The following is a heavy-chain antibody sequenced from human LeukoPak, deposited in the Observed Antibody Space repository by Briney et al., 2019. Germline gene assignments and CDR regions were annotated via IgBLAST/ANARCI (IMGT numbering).Heavy chain of an antibody. Sequence: GGSLRLSCAASGFTVSSNYMSWVRLAPGKGLEWVSVIYSGGSTYYADSVKGRFTISRDNSKNTLYLQMNSLRAEDTAVYYCARGGGYYDFWSGYYPFDYWGQGTLVTVSS. D-gene: IGHD3-3*01. CDR1: GFTVSSNY. V-gene: IGHV3-53*01. J-gene: IGHJ4*02. CDR2: IYSGGST. CDR3: ARGGGYYDFWSGYYPFDY.